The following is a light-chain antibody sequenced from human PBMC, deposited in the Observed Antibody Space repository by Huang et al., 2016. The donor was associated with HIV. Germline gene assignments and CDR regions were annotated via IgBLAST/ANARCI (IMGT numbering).Light chain of an antibody. V-gene: IGKV3-11*01. CDR2: DSS. CDR3: QQRSNWPPFT. Sequence: EIVLTQSPATLSLSPGERATLSCRASQSVSNYLAWYQQKPGQSPRLLIYDSSNRATAIPARFSGSGSGTDFTLTISSLEPEDFGFYYCQQRSNWPPFTFGQGTKLEI. J-gene: IGKJ2*01. CDR1: QSVSNY.